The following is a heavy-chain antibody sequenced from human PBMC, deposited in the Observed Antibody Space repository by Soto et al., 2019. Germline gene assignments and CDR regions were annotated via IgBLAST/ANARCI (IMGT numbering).Heavy chain of an antibody. J-gene: IGHJ6*03. CDR1: GYTFTNHG. Sequence: QVELVQSGVEVKKPGASVKVSCKASGYTFTNHGLSWVRQAPGQGLEWMGWISASNGDTNYAQKFLGRVTVTKHPSTSTGYMELRSLKADYTAVYSCARMVRGSKIDYYYYMDVVGKGTTVLVSS. CDR2: ISASNGDT. CDR3: ARMVRGSKIDYYYYMDV. D-gene: IGHD3-10*01. V-gene: IGHV1-18*04.